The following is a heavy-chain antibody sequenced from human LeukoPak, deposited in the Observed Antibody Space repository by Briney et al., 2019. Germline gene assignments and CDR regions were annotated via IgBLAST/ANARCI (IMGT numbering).Heavy chain of an antibody. CDR1: GFTFSSYG. CDR2: IRYDGSNK. Sequence: GGSLRLSCAASGFTFSSYGMHWVRQAPGKGLEWVAFIRYDGSNKYYADSVKGRFTISRDNSKNTLYLQMNSLRAEDTAVYYCAKSRYYYDSSGYSYEYYYYYMDVWGKGTTVTVSS. V-gene: IGHV3-30*02. J-gene: IGHJ6*03. D-gene: IGHD3-22*01. CDR3: AKSRYYYDSSGYSYEYYYYYMDV.